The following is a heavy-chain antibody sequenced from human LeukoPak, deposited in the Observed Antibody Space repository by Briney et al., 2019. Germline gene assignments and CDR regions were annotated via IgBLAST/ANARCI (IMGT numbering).Heavy chain of an antibody. V-gene: IGHV4-39*07. CDR2: INYSGST. Sequence: SETLSLTCAVSGGSISSGGYYWSWLRQPPGKGLEWIGEINYSGSTNYNPSLKSRVTISIDTSKTQFSLKVRSVTAADTAVYYCVRRSTPFDLWGRGNLVTVSS. CDR1: GGSISSGGYY. J-gene: IGHJ2*01. CDR3: VRRSTPFDL. D-gene: IGHD5/OR15-5a*01.